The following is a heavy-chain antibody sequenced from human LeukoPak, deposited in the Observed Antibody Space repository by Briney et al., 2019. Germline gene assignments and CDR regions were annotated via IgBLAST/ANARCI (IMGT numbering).Heavy chain of an antibody. CDR2: IYYSGST. CDR1: GGSISSYY. CDR3: AREKYYGSGGFDY. V-gene: IGHV4-59*01. J-gene: IGHJ4*02. Sequence: PSETLSLTCTVSGGSISSYYWSWIRQPPGKGLEWIGYIYYSGSTNYNPSLKSRVTISADTSKNQFSLKLSSVTAADTAVYYCAREKYYGSGGFDYWGQGTLVTVSS. D-gene: IGHD3-10*01.